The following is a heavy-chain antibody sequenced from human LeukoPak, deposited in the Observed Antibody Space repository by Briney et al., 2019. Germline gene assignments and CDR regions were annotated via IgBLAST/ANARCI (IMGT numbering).Heavy chain of an antibody. V-gene: IGHV5-51*01. CDR3: ARRITMVRGNLYYFDY. J-gene: IGHJ4*02. D-gene: IGHD3-10*01. CDR1: GYSFTSYW. Sequence: GESLKISCKGSGYSFTSYWIGWVRQMPGKGLEWMGIIYPGDSDTRYSPSFQGQVTISADKSISTAYLQWSSLKASDTAMYYCARRITMVRGNLYYFDYWGQGTLVTVSS. CDR2: IYPGDSDT.